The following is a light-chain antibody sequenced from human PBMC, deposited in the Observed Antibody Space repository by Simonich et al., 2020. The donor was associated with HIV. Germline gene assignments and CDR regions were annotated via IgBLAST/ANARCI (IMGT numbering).Light chain of an antibody. J-gene: IGLJ2*01. V-gene: IGLV2-14*03. CDR2: DVS. Sequence: QSALTQPASVSGSPGQSITISCTETSSDVGGYNYVSWYQQHPVKAPKLMIYDVSKRPSGVSNRFSGSKSGNTASLTISGLQAEDEADYYCTSYTSSSTLVFGGGTKLTVL. CDR1: SSDVGGYNY. CDR3: TSYTSSSTLV.